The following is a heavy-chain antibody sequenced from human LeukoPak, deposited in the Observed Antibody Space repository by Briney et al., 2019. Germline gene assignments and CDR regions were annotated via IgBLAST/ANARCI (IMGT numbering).Heavy chain of an antibody. D-gene: IGHD2-15*01. J-gene: IGHJ4*02. CDR1: GFTFSSYA. V-gene: IGHV3-23*01. Sequence: GGSLRLSCAASGFTFSSYAMSWVRQAPGRGLECVSSISGSGSTIYYADSVKGRFTISRDNYKNTLSLQMNSLRVEDTAVYYCAKDLRVVGESSAGPLDHWGQGTLVTVSS. CDR2: ISGSGSTI. CDR3: AKDLRVVGESSAGPLDH.